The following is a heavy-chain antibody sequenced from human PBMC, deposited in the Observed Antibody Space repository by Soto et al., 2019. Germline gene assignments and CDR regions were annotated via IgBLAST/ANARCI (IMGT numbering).Heavy chain of an antibody. Sequence: ASVKVSCKASGYTFTAYAMDWVRQTPGQRLEWVGWINVGTGDTEYSQQFQGRVNITRDTSARTLYMELSSLRSEDTAVYYCARDVDTSMSATLDSWGQGSLVTVSS. D-gene: IGHD5-18*01. CDR1: GYTFTAYA. V-gene: IGHV1-3*01. CDR2: INVGTGDT. J-gene: IGHJ4*02. CDR3: ARDVDTSMSATLDS.